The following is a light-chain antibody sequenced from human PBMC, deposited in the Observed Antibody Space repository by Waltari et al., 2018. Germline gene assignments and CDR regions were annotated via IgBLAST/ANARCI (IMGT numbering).Light chain of an antibody. Sequence: QQAGKGQRNLMKASSDGSHSKGDGIPDLFSGSSSGAERYLTISNVQSEDEADYYCETGGHGTWVFGGGTRLTVL. J-gene: IGLJ3*02. CDR2: ASSDGSH. CDR3: ETGGHGTWV. V-gene: IGLV4-69*01.